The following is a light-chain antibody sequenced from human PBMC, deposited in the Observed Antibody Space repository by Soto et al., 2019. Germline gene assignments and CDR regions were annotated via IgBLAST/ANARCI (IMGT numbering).Light chain of an antibody. Sequence: QSVLTQPPSVSAAPGQKVTISCSGSSSNIGNNYVSWYQQLPGTAPKLLIYENTKRPSGIPDRFSGSKSGTSATLGITGPQTGDEADYYCGTWDTSLSTVLFGGGTKLTVL. J-gene: IGLJ2*01. CDR1: SSNIGNNY. V-gene: IGLV1-51*02. CDR2: ENT. CDR3: GTWDTSLSTVL.